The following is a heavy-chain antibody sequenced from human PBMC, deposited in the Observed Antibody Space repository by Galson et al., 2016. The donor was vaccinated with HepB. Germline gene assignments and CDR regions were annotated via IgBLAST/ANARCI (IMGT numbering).Heavy chain of an antibody. CDR3: ARGFCDVDCPKHNWFYP. V-gene: IGHV4-61*02. CDR1: GDSISGDGYF. Sequence: TLSLTCTVSGDSISGDGYFWTWIRQPAGKGLEWIGRVYTNGNSNSNPSLAGRVAISLDTSRNEFSLHLGSVTAADTAVYYCARGFCDVDCPKHNWFYPWGEGILVTVSS. CDR2: VYTNGNS. J-gene: IGHJ5*02. D-gene: IGHD2-21*01.